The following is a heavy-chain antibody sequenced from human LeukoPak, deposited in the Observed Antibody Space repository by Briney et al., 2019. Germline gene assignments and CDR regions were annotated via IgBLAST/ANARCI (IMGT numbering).Heavy chain of an antibody. CDR3: ARDRQGAGGY. Sequence: GGSLRLSCAASGFTFSSYGMHWVRQAPGKGLEWVAFIRFDGSNKYYADSVKGRFTTSRDNSKNTLYLQMNRLRAEDTAVYYCARDRQGAGGYWGQGTLVTVS. CDR2: IRFDGSNK. CDR1: GFTFSSYG. D-gene: IGHD1-26*01. V-gene: IGHV3-30*02. J-gene: IGHJ4*02.